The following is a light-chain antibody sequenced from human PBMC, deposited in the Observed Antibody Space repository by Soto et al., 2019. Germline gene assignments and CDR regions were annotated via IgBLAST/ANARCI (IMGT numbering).Light chain of an antibody. J-gene: IGLJ2*01. CDR1: SSNIGAGYD. CDR3: QSYDSTLSGVI. V-gene: IGLV1-40*01. CDR2: GNN. Sequence: QSVLTQPPSVSGAPGQRVTISCTGSSSNIGAGYDVHWYQQFPGTAPKLLIYGNNNRPSGVLDVFSGSKSGTSASLAITGLQAGDEADYYCQSYDSTLSGVIFGGGTKLTVL.